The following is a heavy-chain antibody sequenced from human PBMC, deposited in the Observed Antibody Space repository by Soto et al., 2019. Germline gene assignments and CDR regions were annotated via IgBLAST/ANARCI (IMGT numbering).Heavy chain of an antibody. CDR1: GGSVTSDEDY. Sequence: SETLSLTCTVSGGSVTSDEDYWTWIRQSPGRGLEWIGYISNSGSTGYNPSLKTRLSMSVDRSKNQFTLRLTSVTAADTAVYFCATESGSTYGYFDHWGQGTQVTVSS. D-gene: IGHD5-18*01. CDR2: ISNSGST. J-gene: IGHJ4*02. CDR3: ATESGSTYGYFDH. V-gene: IGHV4-30-4*01.